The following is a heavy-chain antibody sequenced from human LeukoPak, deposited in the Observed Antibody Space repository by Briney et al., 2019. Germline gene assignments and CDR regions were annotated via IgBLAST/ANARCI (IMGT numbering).Heavy chain of an antibody. V-gene: IGHV3-43D*03. Sequence: GGSLRLSCAASGFTFDDYAMHWVRQAPGKGLEWGSLISWDGGSTYYADSVKGRFTISRDNSKNSLYLQMNSLRAEDTALYYCAKQSGRQLTYFDYWGQGTLVTVSS. J-gene: IGHJ4*02. CDR1: GFTFDDYA. CDR3: AKQSGRQLTYFDY. CDR2: ISWDGGST. D-gene: IGHD3-10*01.